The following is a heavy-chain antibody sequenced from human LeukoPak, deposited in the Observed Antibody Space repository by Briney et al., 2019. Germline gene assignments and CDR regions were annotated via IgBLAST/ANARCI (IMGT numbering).Heavy chain of an antibody. V-gene: IGHV1-46*01. CDR2: INPSGGST. Sequence: ASVKVSCKASGYTFTSYYMHWVRQAPGQGLEWMGIINPSGGSTSYAQKFQGRVTMTRDMSTSTVYMELSSLRSEDTAVYYCATLTAVAGTEDYWGQGTLVTVSS. D-gene: IGHD1-1*01. J-gene: IGHJ4*02. CDR1: GYTFTSYY. CDR3: ATLTAVAGTEDY.